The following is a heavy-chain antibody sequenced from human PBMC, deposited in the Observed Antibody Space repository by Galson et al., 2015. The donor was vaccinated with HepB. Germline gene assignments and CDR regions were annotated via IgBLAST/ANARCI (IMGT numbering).Heavy chain of an antibody. Sequence: YIYHSGYTYYNPSLKSRVTISVDRSNNQFSLKLSSVTAADTAVYYCARGPYSKYEGSYYYYGMDVWGQGTTVTVSS. V-gene: IGHV4-30-2*01. CDR3: ARGPYSKYEGSYYYYGMDV. J-gene: IGHJ6*02. CDR2: IYHSGYT. D-gene: IGHD4-11*01.